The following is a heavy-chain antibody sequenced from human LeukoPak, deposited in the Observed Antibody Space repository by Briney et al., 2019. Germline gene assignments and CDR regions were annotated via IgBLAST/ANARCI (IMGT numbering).Heavy chain of an antibody. CDR3: ARDPDYGDYGGAYFDY. D-gene: IGHD4-17*01. J-gene: IGHJ4*02. CDR1: GGSISSYY. V-gene: IGHV4-4*07. CDR2: IYTSGST. Sequence: PSETLSLTRTVSGGSISSYYQSGIRQPAGKGLEGIGRIYTSGSTNYNPSLKSRVTMSVDTSKNQFSLKLSSVTAADTAVYYCARDPDYGDYGGAYFDYWGQGTLVTVSS.